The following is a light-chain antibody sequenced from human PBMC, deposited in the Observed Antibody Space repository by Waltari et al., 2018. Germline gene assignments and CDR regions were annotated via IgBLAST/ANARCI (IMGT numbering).Light chain of an antibody. CDR3: EQYNNWPLT. J-gene: IGKJ4*01. CDR2: GAS. CDR1: QSVSSN. V-gene: IGKV3-15*01. Sequence: EIVMTQSPATLSVSPGERGTLPCRASQSVSSNLAWYQQKPGQSPRLLIYGASTRATGSPARFSGSGSGTKFTLTISSLQSEDFAVYYCEQYNNWPLTFGGGTKVEIK.